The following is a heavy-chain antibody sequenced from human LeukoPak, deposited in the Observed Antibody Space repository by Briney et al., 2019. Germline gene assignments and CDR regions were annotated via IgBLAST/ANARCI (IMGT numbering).Heavy chain of an antibody. CDR2: SYYTGST. Sequence: SETLSLTCTVSGGSISNHYWSWIRQPPGKGPEWIGYSYYTGSTNYNPALNSRVTISVDTSKNQSSLRLTSVTAADTAVYYCARGWGYFDYWGQGTLVPVSS. J-gene: IGHJ4*02. D-gene: IGHD7-27*01. V-gene: IGHV4-59*11. CDR1: GGSISNHY. CDR3: ARGWGYFDY.